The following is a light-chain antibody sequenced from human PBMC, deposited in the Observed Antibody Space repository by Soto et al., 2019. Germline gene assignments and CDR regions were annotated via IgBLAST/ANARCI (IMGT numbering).Light chain of an antibody. CDR3: SSYRSSSPVV. CDR1: SSYVDAYNY. J-gene: IGLJ2*01. Sequence: QSALTQPASVSGSPGQSITISCTGTSSYVDAYNYVSWYQQHPGKAPKLMIYDVTNRPSGVSNRFSGSKSGNTASLTISGLRPEDEADYYCSSYRSSSPVVFGGGTKLTVL. CDR2: DVT. V-gene: IGLV2-14*01.